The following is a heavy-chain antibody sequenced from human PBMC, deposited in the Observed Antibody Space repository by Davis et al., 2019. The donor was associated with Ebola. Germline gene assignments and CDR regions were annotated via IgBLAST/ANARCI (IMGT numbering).Heavy chain of an antibody. CDR1: GFTFSSYG. CDR2: IWYDGSNK. V-gene: IGHV3-33*01. CDR3: ARDPTLYSGLGV. J-gene: IGHJ6*02. Sequence: GESLKISCAASGFTFSSYGMHWVRQAPGKGLEWVAVIWYDGSNKYYADSVKGRFTISRDNSKNTLYLQMNSLRAEDTAVYYCARDPTLYSGLGVWGQGTTVTVSS.